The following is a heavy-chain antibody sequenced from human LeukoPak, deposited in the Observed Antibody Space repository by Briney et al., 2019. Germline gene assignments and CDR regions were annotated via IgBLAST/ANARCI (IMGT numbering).Heavy chain of an antibody. CDR3: AKDRWTGLIVVVPAAIVDY. Sequence: GGCLRLSCAASGFTFSSYAMSWVRQAPGKGLEWVSAISGSGGSTYYADSVKGRFTISRDNSKNTLYLQMNSLRAEDTAVYYCAKDRWTGLIVVVPAAIVDYWGQGTLVTVSS. CDR1: GFTFSSYA. V-gene: IGHV3-23*01. J-gene: IGHJ4*02. CDR2: ISGSGGST. D-gene: IGHD2-2*02.